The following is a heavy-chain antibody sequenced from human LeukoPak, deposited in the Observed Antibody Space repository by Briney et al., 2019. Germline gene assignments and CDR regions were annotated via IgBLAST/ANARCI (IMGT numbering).Heavy chain of an antibody. CDR3: ATQGLYSSSWYLSY. CDR2: IYYSGST. V-gene: IGHV4-39*01. CDR1: GGSISSSSYY. D-gene: IGHD6-13*01. Sequence: SETLSLTCTVSGGSISSSSYYWGWIRQPPGKGLEWIGSIYYSGSTYYNPSLKSRVTISVDTSKNQFSLKLSSVIAADTAVYYCATQGLYSSSWYLSYWGQGTLVTVSS. J-gene: IGHJ4*02.